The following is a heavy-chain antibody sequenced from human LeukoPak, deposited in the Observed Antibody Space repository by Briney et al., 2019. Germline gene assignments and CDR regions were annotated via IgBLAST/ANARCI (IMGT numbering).Heavy chain of an antibody. CDR2: TSSSSTTI. D-gene: IGHD1-20*01. J-gene: IGHJ3*02. Sequence: PGGSLRLSCAASGFTFSSYSMNWVRQAPGEGLEWVSYTSSSSTTIYYADSVKGRFTISRDNAKNSLYLQMNSLRAEDTAVYYCARYNWNDEMAFDIWGQGTMVTVSS. CDR3: ARYNWNDEMAFDI. V-gene: IGHV3-48*04. CDR1: GFTFSSYS.